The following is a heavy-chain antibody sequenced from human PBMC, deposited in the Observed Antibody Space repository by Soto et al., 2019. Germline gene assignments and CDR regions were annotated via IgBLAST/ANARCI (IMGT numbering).Heavy chain of an antibody. CDR2: ISYDGSNK. CDR1: GFTFSSYG. Sequence: GGSLRLSCAASGFTFSSYGMHWVRQAPGKGLEWVAVISYDGSNKYYADSVKGRFTISRDNSKNTLYLQMNSLRAEDTAVYYCAKGGEYSSGWYGYYYYSMDVWGQGTTVTVSS. D-gene: IGHD6-19*01. J-gene: IGHJ6*02. CDR3: AKGGEYSSGWYGYYYYSMDV. V-gene: IGHV3-30*18.